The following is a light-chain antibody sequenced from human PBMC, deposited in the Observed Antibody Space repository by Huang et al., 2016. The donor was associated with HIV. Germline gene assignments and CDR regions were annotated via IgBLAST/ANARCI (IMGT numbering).Light chain of an antibody. J-gene: IGKJ1*01. CDR1: QTINRN. CDR2: DSS. V-gene: IGKV3-15*01. CDR3: QQYGNWPPWT. Sequence: IVMTQSPATLSVSPGERATLSCRASQTINRNLVWYQKKPGQPPSLLIDDSSARATGVPARFSGSGSGTDFTLTISNLQSEDFAVYYCQQYGNWPPWTFGQGTKVEMK.